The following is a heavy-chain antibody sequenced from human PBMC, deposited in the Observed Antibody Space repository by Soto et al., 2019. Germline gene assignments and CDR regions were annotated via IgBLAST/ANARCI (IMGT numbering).Heavy chain of an antibody. Sequence: EVQLVQSGAEVKKPGESLKISCKGSGYSFTSYWIGWVSQMPGKGLELMGNIYPGDADTRYSPSFHGQVTISADKSTSTSYLQWSSLKASDPAMYYCARHVNLDIYYGSGSHSDYWGQGTLVTFSS. V-gene: IGHV5-51*01. CDR2: IYPGDADT. CDR3: ARHVNLDIYYGSGSHSDY. J-gene: IGHJ4*02. D-gene: IGHD3-10*01. CDR1: GYSFTSYW.